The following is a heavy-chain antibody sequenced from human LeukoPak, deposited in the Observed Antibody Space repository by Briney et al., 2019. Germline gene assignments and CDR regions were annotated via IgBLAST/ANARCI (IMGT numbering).Heavy chain of an antibody. J-gene: IGHJ4*02. D-gene: IGHD6-13*01. CDR3: ARVKPIAAGGD. Sequence: GSLRLSCAASGFTFSSYSMNWVRQPPGKGLEWIGEINHSGSTNYNPSLKSRVTISVDTSKNQFSLKLSSVTAADTAVYYCARVKPIAAGGDWGQGTLVTVSS. CDR1: GFTFSSYS. CDR2: INHSGST. V-gene: IGHV4-34*01.